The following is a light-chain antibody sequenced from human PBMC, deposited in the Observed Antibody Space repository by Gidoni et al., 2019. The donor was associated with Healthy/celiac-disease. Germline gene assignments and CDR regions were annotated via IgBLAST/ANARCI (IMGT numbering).Light chain of an antibody. CDR1: QSISSW. CDR3: QQYNSYPVP. V-gene: IGKV1-5*03. CDR2: KAS. Sequence: DIQKTQSPSTLSASVGDRVTITCRASQSISSWLAWYQQKPGKAPKLLIYKASSLESGVPSRFSGSGSGTEFTLTISSLQPDDFATYSCQQYNSYPVPCGQGTKVEIK. J-gene: IGKJ1*01.